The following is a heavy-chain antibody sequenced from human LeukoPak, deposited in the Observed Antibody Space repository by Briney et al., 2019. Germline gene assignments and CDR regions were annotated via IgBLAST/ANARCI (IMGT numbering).Heavy chain of an antibody. D-gene: IGHD2-15*01. CDR2: IYNDGRT. Sequence: GGSLRLSCAASGFTVNNKYMTWVRQAPGKGLEWVSLIYNDGRTYYADSVKGRCTISRDNSKNTLYLQMGSLRAEDMAVYYCARVARYCSGGSCYFDYWGQGTLVTVSS. CDR1: GFTVNNKY. V-gene: IGHV3-66*02. J-gene: IGHJ4*02. CDR3: ARVARYCSGGSCYFDY.